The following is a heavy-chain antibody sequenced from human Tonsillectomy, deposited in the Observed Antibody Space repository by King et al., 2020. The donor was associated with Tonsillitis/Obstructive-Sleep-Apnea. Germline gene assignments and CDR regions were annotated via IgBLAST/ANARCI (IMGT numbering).Heavy chain of an antibody. CDR3: ARAGQWLAPGGGYYFDY. CDR1: GFTFSSYS. Sequence: VQLVESGGGLVQPGGSLRLSCAASGFTFSSYSMNWVRQAPGEGLEGVSYISSISSTIYYADSVKGPFTISRDNAKNSLYLQMNSLRDEDTAVYYCARAGQWLAPGGGYYFDYWGQGTLVTVSS. CDR2: ISSISSTI. D-gene: IGHD6-19*01. J-gene: IGHJ4*02. V-gene: IGHV3-48*02.